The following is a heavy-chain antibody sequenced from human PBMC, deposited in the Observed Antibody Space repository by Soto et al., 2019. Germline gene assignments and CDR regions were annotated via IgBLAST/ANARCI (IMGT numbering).Heavy chain of an antibody. CDR2: IIPLFSVA. J-gene: IGHJ3*01. CDR1: GGTFSTFA. V-gene: IGHV1-69*01. D-gene: IGHD6-6*01. CDR3: AGSGRDVLGYEYNDTEGVDF. Sequence: QVQLVQSGPEVQKPGSSGKVSCEASGGTFSTFAVNWVRQAPGQGLEWVGGIIPLFSVAKYAQNFEGRVTLVADDSTNTEYMDNSRLRYEDTLVYYSAGSGRDVLGYEYNDTEGVDFWGQGTMVTVSS.